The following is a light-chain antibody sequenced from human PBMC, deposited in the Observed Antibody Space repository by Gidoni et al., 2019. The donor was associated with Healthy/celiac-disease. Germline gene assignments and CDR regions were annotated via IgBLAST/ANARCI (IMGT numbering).Light chain of an antibody. CDR1: QSVSSY. CDR2: DAS. CDR3: QQRSNWLFT. J-gene: IGKJ4*01. Sequence: IVLTHSPATLSLSPGERATLSCSASQSVSSYLAWYQQKPGQAPRLLIYDASNRATGIPARFSGSGSGTDFTLTISSLEPEDFAVYYCQQRSNWLFTFGGGTKVEIK. V-gene: IGKV3-11*01.